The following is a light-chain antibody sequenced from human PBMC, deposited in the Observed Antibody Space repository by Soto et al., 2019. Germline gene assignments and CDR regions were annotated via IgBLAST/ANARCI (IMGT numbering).Light chain of an antibody. CDR3: HQYNNWPPT. V-gene: IGKV3-15*01. CDR2: GAS. CDR1: QSVSSN. Sequence: EIVMTQSPATLSVSPGERATLSCRASQSVSSNLAWYQQKPGQAPRLLIYGASTTATGIPARFSGSVSGTEFTLTISSLQSEDFAVYYSHQYNNWPPTFGQGTKLEIK. J-gene: IGKJ2*01.